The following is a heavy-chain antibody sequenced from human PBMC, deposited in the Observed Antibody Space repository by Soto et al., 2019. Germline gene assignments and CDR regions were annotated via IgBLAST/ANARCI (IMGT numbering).Heavy chain of an antibody. CDR3: ARVGYCSSTSCYTQSIHYYYYYGMDV. J-gene: IGHJ6*02. D-gene: IGHD2-2*02. CDR2: ISSSSSYI. V-gene: IGHV3-21*01. Sequence: EVQLVESGGGLVKPGGSLRLSCAASGFTFSSYSMNWVRQAPGKGLEWVSSISSSSSYIYYADSVKGRFTISRDNAKNSLYLQMNSLRAEDTAVYYCARVGYCSSTSCYTQSIHYYYYYGMDVWGQGTTVTVSS. CDR1: GFTFSSYS.